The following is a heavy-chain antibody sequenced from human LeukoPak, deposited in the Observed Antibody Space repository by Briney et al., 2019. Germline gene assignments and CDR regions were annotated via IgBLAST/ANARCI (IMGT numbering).Heavy chain of an antibody. D-gene: IGHD6-19*01. Sequence: GESLKISCKGSGYSFTNYWIAWVRQMPGKGLELMGFIYPGDSDTRYSPSFQGQVTISVDKSINTAFLQWSSLKASDTAMYYCARRGGSGWYLDYWGQGTLVTISS. CDR1: GYSFTNYW. V-gene: IGHV5-51*01. CDR3: ARRGGSGWYLDY. J-gene: IGHJ4*02. CDR2: IYPGDSDT.